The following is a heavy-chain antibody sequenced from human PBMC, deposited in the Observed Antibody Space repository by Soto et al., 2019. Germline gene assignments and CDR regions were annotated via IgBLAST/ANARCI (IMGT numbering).Heavy chain of an antibody. V-gene: IGHV3-33*08. Sequence: GGSLRLSCEASRFTFSSFAMHWVRQAPGKGLEWVAVIWYDGSNKYYADSVKGRFTISRDNSKNTLYLQMNSLRAEDTAVYYCASVIPAVGSSGWLPDAFDIWGQGTMVTVSS. CDR2: IWYDGSNK. CDR3: ASVIPAVGSSGWLPDAFDI. D-gene: IGHD6-19*01. J-gene: IGHJ3*02. CDR1: RFTFSSFA.